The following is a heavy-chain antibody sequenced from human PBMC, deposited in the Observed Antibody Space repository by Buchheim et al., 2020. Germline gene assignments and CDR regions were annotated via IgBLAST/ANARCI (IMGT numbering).Heavy chain of an antibody. V-gene: IGHV3-48*02. D-gene: IGHD7-27*01. Sequence: EVQMVDSGGGLVQPGGSLRLSCAASGFNFGAYAMNWFRQAPGRGLEWLSHIRSGSTAMYYTDSVRDRFTISRDDAKNSLYLQMDSLRDDDTAVYFCATWAFYHGVDVWGQGT. CDR1: GFNFGAYA. J-gene: IGHJ6*02. CDR2: IRSGSTAM. CDR3: ATWAFYHGVDV.